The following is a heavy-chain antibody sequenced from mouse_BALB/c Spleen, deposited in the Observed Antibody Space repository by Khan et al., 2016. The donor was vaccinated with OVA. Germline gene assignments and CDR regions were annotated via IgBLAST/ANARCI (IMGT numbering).Heavy chain of an antibody. Sequence: QMQLEESGPGLVAPSQSLSITCTISGFSLTDYGVHWVRQPPGRGLEWLVVIWSDGSTTYNSALKSRLSIIKDNSKSQIFLKMNSLQTDDTAMYYCARQSYYHYYIMDYWGQGTSVTVSS. CDR2: IWSDGST. CDR3: ARQSYYHYYIMDY. D-gene: IGHD2-10*01. J-gene: IGHJ4*01. V-gene: IGHV2-6-1*01. CDR1: GFSLTDYG.